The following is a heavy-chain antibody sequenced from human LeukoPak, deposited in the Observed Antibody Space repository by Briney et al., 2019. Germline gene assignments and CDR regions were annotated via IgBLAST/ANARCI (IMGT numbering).Heavy chain of an antibody. Sequence: SETLSLTCAVYGGSFSGYYWSWIRQPPGKGREWIGEINHSGSTNYHPSLKSRVTISVDTSKNQFSLKLSSVTAAGTAVYYCARVTLERRLDYWGQGTLVTVSS. V-gene: IGHV4-34*01. CDR1: GGSFSGYY. CDR2: INHSGST. CDR3: ARVTLERRLDY. D-gene: IGHD1-1*01. J-gene: IGHJ4*02.